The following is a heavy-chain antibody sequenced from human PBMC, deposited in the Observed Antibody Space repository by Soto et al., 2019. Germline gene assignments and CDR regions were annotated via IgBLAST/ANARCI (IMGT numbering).Heavy chain of an antibody. CDR1: GGSLSSGDSY. D-gene: IGHD1-26*01. V-gene: IGHV4-30-4*08. Sequence: PSETLSLTCTVSGGSLSSGDSYWSWIRQPPGKGLEWIGYIYYTGSTDYNPSLKSRLTVSLDTSKNKISLKLSSVTAADTAVYYCARANSRSWLSLDYWGQGTLVTVSS. J-gene: IGHJ4*02. CDR3: ARANSRSWLSLDY. CDR2: IYYTGST.